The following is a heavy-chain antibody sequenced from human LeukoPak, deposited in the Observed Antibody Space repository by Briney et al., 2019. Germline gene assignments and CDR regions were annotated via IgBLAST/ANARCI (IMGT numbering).Heavy chain of an antibody. V-gene: IGHV4-4*02. CDR2: IYHSGST. CDR1: GGSISSSNW. J-gene: IGHJ2*01. CDR3: ARDPNWLSNWYFDL. D-gene: IGHD3-9*01. Sequence: PSETLSLTCAVSGGSISSSNWWSWVRQPPGKGLEWIGEIYHSGSTNYNPSFKSRVTISVDKSKNQFSLKLSSVTAADTAVYYCARDPNWLSNWYFDLWGRGTLVTVSS.